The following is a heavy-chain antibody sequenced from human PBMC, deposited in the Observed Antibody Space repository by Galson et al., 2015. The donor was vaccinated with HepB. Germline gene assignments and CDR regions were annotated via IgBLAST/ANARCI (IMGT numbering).Heavy chain of an antibody. J-gene: IGHJ5*02. V-gene: IGHV1-46*01. Sequence: SVKVSCKASGYTFTSHWMHWVRQAPGQGLEWMGIINPSGGSTSYAQKFQGRVTMTRDTSTGTVYMELSSLRSEDTAVYYCARAISMQYSGDYGAWWFDPWGQGTRVTVSS. CDR1: GYTFTSHW. CDR3: ARAISMQYSGDYGAWWFDP. CDR2: INPSGGST. D-gene: IGHD5-12*01.